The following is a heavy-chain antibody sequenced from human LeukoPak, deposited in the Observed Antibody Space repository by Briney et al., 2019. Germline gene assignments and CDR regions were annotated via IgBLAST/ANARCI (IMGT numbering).Heavy chain of an antibody. CDR3: ARGGSYGDY. CDR1: GFTFSNYL. D-gene: IGHD3-16*01. V-gene: IGHV3-74*01. J-gene: IGHJ4*02. CDR2: VNPDGSSI. Sequence: GGSLRLSCAASGFTFSNYLMHWVRQVPEKGLVWVSRVNPDGSSITYANSVKGRFTSFRDNAKNTLYLQMNRLRVEDTAVYYCARGGSYGDYWGQGILVTVSS.